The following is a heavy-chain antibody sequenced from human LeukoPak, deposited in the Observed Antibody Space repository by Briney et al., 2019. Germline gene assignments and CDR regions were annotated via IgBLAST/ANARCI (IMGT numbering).Heavy chain of an antibody. J-gene: IGHJ5*02. CDR1: GGSFSGYY. CDR3: ASAEDYYDFWSGYSDWFDP. Sequence: SETLSLTCAVYGGSFSGYYWSWIRQPPGKGLEWIGEINHSGSTNYNPSLKSRVTISVDTSKNQFSLKLSSVTAADTAVYYCASAEDYYDFWSGYSDWFDPWGQGTLVTVSS. D-gene: IGHD3-3*01. CDR2: INHSGST. V-gene: IGHV4-34*01.